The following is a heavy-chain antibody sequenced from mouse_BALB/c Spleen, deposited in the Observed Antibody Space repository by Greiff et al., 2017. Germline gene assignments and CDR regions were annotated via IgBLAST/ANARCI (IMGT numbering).Heavy chain of an antibody. Sequence: EVQLQQSGTVLARPGASVKMSCKASGYSFTSYWMHWVKQRPGQGLEWIGAIYPGNSDTSYNQKFKGKAKLTAVTSASTAYMELSSLTNEDSAVYYCTTYGNSYYAMDYWGQGTSVTVSS. CDR2: IYPGNSDT. V-gene: IGHV1-5*01. CDR3: TTYGNSYYAMDY. CDR1: GYSFTSYW. J-gene: IGHJ4*01. D-gene: IGHD2-10*02.